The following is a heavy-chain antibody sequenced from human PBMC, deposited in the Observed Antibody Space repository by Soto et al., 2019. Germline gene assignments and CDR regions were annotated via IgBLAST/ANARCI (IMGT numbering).Heavy chain of an antibody. CDR3: ARAIPYGSGSYYTGDYGMDV. J-gene: IGHJ6*02. CDR1: GFTFSSYE. Sequence: GGSLRLSCAASGFTFSSYEMNWVRQAPGKGLEWVSYISSSGSTIYYADSVKGRFTISRDNAKNSLYLQMNSLRAEDTAVYYCARAIPYGSGSYYTGDYGMDVWGQGTTVTAP. V-gene: IGHV3-48*03. D-gene: IGHD3-10*01. CDR2: ISSSGSTI.